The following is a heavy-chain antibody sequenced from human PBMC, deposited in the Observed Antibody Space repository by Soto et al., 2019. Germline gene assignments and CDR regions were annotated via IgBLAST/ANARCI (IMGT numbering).Heavy chain of an antibody. Sequence: QVQLVQSGAEVKKPGSSVKVSCKASGGTFSSYTISWVRQAPGQGLEWMGRFIPILGIANYAQKFQGRVTITADKSTSTAYMELSSLRSEDTAVYYCARDLVPSGSLLDYWGQGTLVTVSS. V-gene: IGHV1-69*08. J-gene: IGHJ4*02. CDR1: GGTFSSYT. D-gene: IGHD1-26*01. CDR2: FIPILGIA. CDR3: ARDLVPSGSLLDY.